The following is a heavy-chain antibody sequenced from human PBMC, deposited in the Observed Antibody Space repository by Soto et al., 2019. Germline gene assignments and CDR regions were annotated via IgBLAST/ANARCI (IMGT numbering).Heavy chain of an antibody. CDR3: ARQRYCGGACYLFDS. CDR1: GFTFGRVW. J-gene: IGHJ4*02. Sequence: PGGSLRLSCAASGFTFGRVWMSWVRQAPGKGLEWVANIKEDGSEKYYVDSVKGRFTISRDNAKNSLFLQMNSLRASDTAMYYCARQRYCGGACYLFDSWGPGTPVPVSP. CDR2: IKEDGSEK. D-gene: IGHD2-21*02. V-gene: IGHV3-7*03.